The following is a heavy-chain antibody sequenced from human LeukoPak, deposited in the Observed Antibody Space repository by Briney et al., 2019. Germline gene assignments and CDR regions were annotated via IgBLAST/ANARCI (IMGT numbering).Heavy chain of an antibody. CDR1: GYTFTSYG. V-gene: IGHV1-18*01. Sequence: ASVKVSCKASGYTFTSYGISWVRQAPGQGLEWMGWISAYNGNTNYAQKLQGRVNMTTDTATSTAYMELRSLSSDDTAVYYCARGSYYVSYFDYWGQGTLVTVSS. D-gene: IGHD3-10*01. CDR2: ISAYNGNT. J-gene: IGHJ4*02. CDR3: ARGSYYVSYFDY.